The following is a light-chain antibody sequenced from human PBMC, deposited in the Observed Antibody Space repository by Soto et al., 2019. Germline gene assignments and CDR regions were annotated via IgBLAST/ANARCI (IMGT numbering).Light chain of an antibody. J-gene: IGKJ4*01. Sequence: DIQMTQSPSSLSASVGDRVTITCQASQDISNYLNWYQQKPGKAPKLLIYAASNLETGVPSRFSGNVSGTDFTFTIRGLQPEDTATYFCQQYENPLLIFGGGTKVEIK. CDR3: QQYENPLLI. V-gene: IGKV1-33*01. CDR1: QDISNY. CDR2: AAS.